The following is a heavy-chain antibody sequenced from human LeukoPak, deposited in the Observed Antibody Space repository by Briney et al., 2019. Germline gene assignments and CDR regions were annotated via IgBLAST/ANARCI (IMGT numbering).Heavy chain of an antibody. D-gene: IGHD1-26*01. CDR2: INHSGST. CDR3: ASGRPAPGRIFDY. V-gene: IGHV4-34*01. J-gene: IGHJ4*02. CDR1: GGSFSGYY. Sequence: SETLSLTCAVYGGSFSGYYWSWIRQPPGKGLEWIGEINHSGSTNYNPSLKSRVTISVDTSKNQFSLKLSSVTAADTAVYYCASGRPAPGRIFDYWGQGTLVTVSS.